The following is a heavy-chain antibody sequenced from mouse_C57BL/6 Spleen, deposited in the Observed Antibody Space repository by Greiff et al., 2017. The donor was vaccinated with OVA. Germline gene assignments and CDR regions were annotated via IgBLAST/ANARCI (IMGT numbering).Heavy chain of an antibody. J-gene: IGHJ2*01. Sequence: QVQLKESGPELVKPGASVKISCKASGYAFSSSWMNWVKQRPGKGLEWIGRIYPGDGDTNYNGKFKGKATLTADKSSSTAYMQLSSLTSEDSAVYFCAISSYDYFDYWGQGTTLTVSS. CDR3: AISSYDYFDY. D-gene: IGHD1-1*01. V-gene: IGHV1-82*01. CDR1: GYAFSSSW. CDR2: IYPGDGDT.